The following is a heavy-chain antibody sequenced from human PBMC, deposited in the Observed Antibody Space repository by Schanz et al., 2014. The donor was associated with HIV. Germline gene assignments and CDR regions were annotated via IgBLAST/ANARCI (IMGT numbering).Heavy chain of an antibody. CDR2: INHSEST. CDR1: GGSLNGYY. V-gene: IGHV4-34*01. CDR3: ARGIRRDCSSPSCNTGWFDP. D-gene: IGHD2-2*02. Sequence: QVQLQQWGAGLLKPSETLSLTCAVYGGSLNGYYWTWIRQPPGKGLEWIGEINHSESTNYNPSLKSRVTISIAPSKTQFPLKLSSVTAADTAVYYCARGIRRDCSSPSCNTGWFDPWGQGTLVTVSS. J-gene: IGHJ5*02.